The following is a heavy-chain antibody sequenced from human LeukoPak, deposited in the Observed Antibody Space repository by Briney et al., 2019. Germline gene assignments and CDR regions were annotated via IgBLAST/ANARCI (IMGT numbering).Heavy chain of an antibody. J-gene: IGHJ6*03. CDR2: IWYDGSNK. V-gene: IGHV3-33*06. D-gene: IGHD5-18*01. Sequence: PGGSLRLSCAASGFTFSNYGMHWVRQAPGKGLEWVAVIWYDGSNKYYADSVKGRFTISRDNSKNTLFLQMNSLRAEDTAVYYCAKESADSYGYYYYYMDVWGKGTTVTVPS. CDR1: GFTFSNYG. CDR3: AKESADSYGYYYYYMDV.